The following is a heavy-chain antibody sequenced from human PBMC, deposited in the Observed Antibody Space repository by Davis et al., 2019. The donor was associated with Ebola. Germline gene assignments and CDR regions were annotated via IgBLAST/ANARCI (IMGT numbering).Heavy chain of an antibody. CDR3: ARDDFWSGYYGVYYGMDV. CDR1: GGSISSGSYY. D-gene: IGHD3-3*01. Sequence: SETLSLTCTVSGGSISSGSYYWGWIRQPPGKGLEWIGNTHYSGSTYYNPSLKSRVTISVDTSKNHFSLKLSSVTAADTAVYYCARDDFWSGYYGVYYGMDVWGQGTTVTVSS. CDR2: THYSGST. V-gene: IGHV4-39*02. J-gene: IGHJ6*02.